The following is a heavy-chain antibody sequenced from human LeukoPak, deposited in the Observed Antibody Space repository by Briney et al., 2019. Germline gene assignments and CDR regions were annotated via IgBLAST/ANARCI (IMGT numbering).Heavy chain of an antibody. CDR2: INPNSGGT. V-gene: IGHV1-2*02. CDR3: ARGRHYYDSSDYYYEGDAFDI. CDR1: GCTFTGYY. Sequence: ASVKVSCKASGCTFTGYYMHWVRQAPGQGLEWMGWINPNSGGTNYAQKFQGRVAMTRDMSTSTVYMELSSLRSEDTAVYYCARGRHYYDSSDYYYEGDAFDIWGQGTMVTVSS. D-gene: IGHD3-22*01. J-gene: IGHJ3*02.